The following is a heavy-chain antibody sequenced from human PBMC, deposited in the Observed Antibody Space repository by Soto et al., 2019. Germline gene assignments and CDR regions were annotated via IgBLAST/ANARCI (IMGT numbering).Heavy chain of an antibody. Sequence: GESLKVSWKGSGYSFTSYWIGWVRQMPGKGLECMGIIYPGDSDTRYSPSFQGQVTISADKSISTAYLQWSSLKASDTAMYYCAGGGVRGVITRTRDYFGNWFDPWGQGTLVTVSS. J-gene: IGHJ5*02. CDR3: AGGGVRGVITRTRDYFGNWFDP. CDR2: IYPGDSDT. D-gene: IGHD3-10*01. V-gene: IGHV5-51*01. CDR1: GYSFTSYW.